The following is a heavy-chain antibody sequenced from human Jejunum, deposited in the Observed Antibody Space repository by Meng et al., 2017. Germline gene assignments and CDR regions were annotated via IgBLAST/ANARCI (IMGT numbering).Heavy chain of an antibody. CDR1: AYTFTSYA. CDR2: INPNTGNP. Sequence: QVQLVQSGSELKKPGAAVKVFCKTSAYTFTSYAMNWVRQAPGQGLEWMGWINPNTGNPTYAQGFTGRFVFSLDTSVSTAYLQISSLKAEDTAVYYCARDPTDSRGWSWGYWGQGTLVTVSS. J-gene: IGHJ4*02. CDR3: ARDPTDSRGWSWGY. V-gene: IGHV7-4-1*02. D-gene: IGHD6-19*01.